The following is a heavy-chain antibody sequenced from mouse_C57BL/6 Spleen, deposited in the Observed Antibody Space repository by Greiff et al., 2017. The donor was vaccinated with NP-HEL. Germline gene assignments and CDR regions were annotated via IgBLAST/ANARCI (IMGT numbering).Heavy chain of an antibody. CDR2: IDPENGDT. Sequence: VQLQQSGAELVRPGASVKLSCTASGFNIKDDYMHWVKQRPEQGLEWIGWIDPENGDTEYASKFQGKATITADTSSNTAYLQLSSLTSEDTAVYYCTTFLHFITTVVATDYWGQGTTLTVSS. CDR1: GFNIKDDY. V-gene: IGHV14-4*01. D-gene: IGHD1-1*01. CDR3: TTFLHFITTVVATDY. J-gene: IGHJ2*01.